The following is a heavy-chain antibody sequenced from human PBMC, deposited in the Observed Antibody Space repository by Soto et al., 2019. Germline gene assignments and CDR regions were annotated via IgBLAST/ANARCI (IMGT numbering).Heavy chain of an antibody. CDR1: GGSFSGYY. D-gene: IGHD1-20*01. J-gene: IGHJ6*02. V-gene: IGHV4-34*01. Sequence: SETLSLTCAVYGGSFSGYYWSWIRQPPGKGLEWIGEINHSGSTNYNPSLKSRVTISVDTSKNQFSLKLSSVTAADTAVYYCARGNWRGYYYYGMDVWGQGTPVTVYS. CDR2: INHSGST. CDR3: ARGNWRGYYYYGMDV.